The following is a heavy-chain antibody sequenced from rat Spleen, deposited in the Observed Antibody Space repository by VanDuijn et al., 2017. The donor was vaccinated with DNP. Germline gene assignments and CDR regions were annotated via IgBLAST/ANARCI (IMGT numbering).Heavy chain of an antibody. D-gene: IGHD1-10*01. CDR2: ISYDGGST. Sequence: EVQLVESGGGLVQPGRSLKVSCAASGFTFSDYYMAWVRQAPTKGLEWVASISYDGGSTYYRDSVKGRFTISRDNAKSTLYLQMNSLRSEDMATYYCARRSNNVFDFWGQGVMVTVSS. V-gene: IGHV5-22*01. CDR1: GFTFSDYY. CDR3: ARRSNNVFDF. J-gene: IGHJ2*01.